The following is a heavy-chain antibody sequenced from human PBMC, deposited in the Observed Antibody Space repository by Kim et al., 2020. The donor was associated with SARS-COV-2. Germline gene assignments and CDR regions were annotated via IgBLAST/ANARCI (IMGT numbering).Heavy chain of an antibody. CDR3: ARETYDSSGYYYFDY. D-gene: IGHD3-22*01. V-gene: IGHV1-18*01. Sequence: KLQGRVTRPTDTSTSTAYMELRSLRSEDTAVYYCARETYDSSGYYYFDYWGQGTLVTVSS. J-gene: IGHJ4*02.